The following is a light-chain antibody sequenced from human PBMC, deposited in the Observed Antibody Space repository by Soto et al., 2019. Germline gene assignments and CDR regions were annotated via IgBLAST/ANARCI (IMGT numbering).Light chain of an antibody. V-gene: IGKV1-39*01. Sequence: DIQMTQSPSSLSASVGDRVTITCRASQRISTYLNWYQHKPGKAPKVLIYAASSLQSGVPSRFSGSGSGTDFTLTISSLHPEEFPTYDWQQSYSAPRTFGQGTKVEIK. CDR3: QQSYSAPRT. CDR1: QRISTY. J-gene: IGKJ1*01. CDR2: AAS.